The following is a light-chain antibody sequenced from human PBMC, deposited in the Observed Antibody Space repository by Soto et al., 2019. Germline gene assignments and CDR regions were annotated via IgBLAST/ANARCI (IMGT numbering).Light chain of an antibody. J-gene: IGKJ1*01. V-gene: IGKV3-20*01. CDR2: GAS. CDR3: QPYGSSLTWT. Sequence: EIVLTQSPGTLSLSPGERATLSCRASQSVSSSYLAWYQQKPGQAPRLLIYGASSRATGIPDRFSGSGSGTDFTLTISRREPEDFAVYYCQPYGSSLTWTFGQGTKVEIK. CDR1: QSVSSSY.